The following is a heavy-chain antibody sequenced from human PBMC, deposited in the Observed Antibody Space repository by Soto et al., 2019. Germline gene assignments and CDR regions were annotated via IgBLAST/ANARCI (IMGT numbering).Heavy chain of an antibody. J-gene: IGHJ4*02. V-gene: IGHV4-34*01. Sequence: SETLSLTCAVYGGSFSGYYWSWIRQPPGKGLEWIGEINHSGSTNYNPSLKSRVTISVDTSKNQFSLKLSSVTAADTAVYYCARGVGRWAGLHLGELSSPSQKRMNYFDYWGQGTLVTVSS. CDR3: ARGVGRWAGLHLGELSSPSQKRMNYFDY. CDR1: GGSFSGYY. CDR2: INHSGST. D-gene: IGHD3-16*02.